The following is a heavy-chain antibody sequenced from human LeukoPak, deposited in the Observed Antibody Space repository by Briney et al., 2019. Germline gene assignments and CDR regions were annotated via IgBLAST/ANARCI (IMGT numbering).Heavy chain of an antibody. V-gene: IGHV4-4*07. CDR3: ARGSSILTGYYAEYFQH. Sequence: SETLSLTCTVSGGSISSYYWSWIRQPAGKGLEWIGRIYTSGSTNYNPSLKSRVTMSVDTSKNQFSLKLSSVAAADTAVYYCARGSSILTGYYAEYFQHWGQGTLVTVSS. CDR2: IYTSGST. D-gene: IGHD3-9*01. J-gene: IGHJ1*01. CDR1: GGSISSYY.